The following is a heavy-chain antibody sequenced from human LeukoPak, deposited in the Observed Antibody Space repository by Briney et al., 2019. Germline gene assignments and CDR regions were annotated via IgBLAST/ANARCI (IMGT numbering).Heavy chain of an antibody. J-gene: IGHJ3*01. V-gene: IGHV3-48*03. Sequence: GGSLRLSCVASGFTFTNFEINWVRQAPGKGLELVSSITSSVTTTHYADSLNNRFTISRDNAKNSVYLQMHSLIVEDTGVYYCARERAIGGYYDGFDLWGRGTKVTVSS. CDR1: GFTFTNFE. CDR2: ITSSVTTT. D-gene: IGHD3-22*01. CDR3: ARERAIGGYYDGFDL.